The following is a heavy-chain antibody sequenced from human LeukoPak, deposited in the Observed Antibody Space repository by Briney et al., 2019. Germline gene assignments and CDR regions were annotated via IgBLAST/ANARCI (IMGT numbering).Heavy chain of an antibody. J-gene: IGHJ6*02. D-gene: IGHD4-17*01. V-gene: IGHV1-69*04. CDR3: GRTTEQSAKMTTVITAYYNAMDV. CDR2: IIPMLGIA. Sequence: SVKVSCKASGGIFSTYAISWVRQAPGQGLEWMGRIIPMLGIANYAQKFQGRVTITADKSTNTAYMELSSLTFDDTGVYYCGRTTEQSAKMTTVITAYYNAMDVWGQGTTVTVSS. CDR1: GGIFSTYA.